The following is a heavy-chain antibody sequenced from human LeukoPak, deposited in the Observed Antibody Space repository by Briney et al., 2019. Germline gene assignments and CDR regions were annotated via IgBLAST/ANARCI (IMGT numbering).Heavy chain of an antibody. CDR3: ARGSGSLDH. CDR2: IDYSGRT. D-gene: IGHD3-10*01. CDR1: GRSISSSSDY. V-gene: IGHV4-39*06. Sequence: PPESLSLTCTVSGRSISSSSDYWGRIRQPPGKGLEWTGRIDYSGRTYYNSSLKTRVTISVDTSKSQFTLKLSAVTAADTAVYYCARGSGSLDHWGQGTLVTVSS. J-gene: IGHJ4*02.